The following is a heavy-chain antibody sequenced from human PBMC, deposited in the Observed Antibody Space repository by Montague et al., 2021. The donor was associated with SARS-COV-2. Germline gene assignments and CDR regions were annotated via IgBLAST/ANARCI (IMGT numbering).Heavy chain of an antibody. J-gene: IGHJ4*02. CDR3: ARGGIVGATLFDS. CDR1: GFTFNNFG. CDR2: ISRNSDYT. Sequence: SLRLSCAASGFTFNNFGMQWVRQAPGKGLEWVAAISRNSDYTYYADSLKGRFTISRDNAKTSLYLQLNSLRAEDTAVYYCARGGIVGATLFDSWGQGTLSPSPQ. D-gene: IGHD1-26*01. V-gene: IGHV3-21*01.